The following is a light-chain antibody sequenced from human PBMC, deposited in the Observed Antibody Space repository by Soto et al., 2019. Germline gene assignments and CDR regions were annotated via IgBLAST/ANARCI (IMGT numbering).Light chain of an antibody. CDR1: SSNIGGNS. Sequence: QSVMTQPPSVSAAPGQKVTISCSGSSSNIGGNSVSWYQQLPGTAPKLLIYDDDKRPSGIPDRFSGSKSGTSATLGTTGFRTGDEADYYCGSWDSSLSAYVFGTGTKVTVL. J-gene: IGLJ1*01. V-gene: IGLV1-51*01. CDR2: DDD. CDR3: GSWDSSLSAYV.